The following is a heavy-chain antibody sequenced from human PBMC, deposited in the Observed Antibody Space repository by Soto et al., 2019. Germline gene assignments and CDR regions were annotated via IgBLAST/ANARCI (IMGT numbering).Heavy chain of an antibody. CDR1: GYTFTNYA. Sequence: ASVKVSCKASGYTFTNYAISWVRQAPGQGLEWMGWISAYNGNTNYAQKFQGRVTITRDTSASTAYMELSSLRSEDTAVYYCARSIVVVTALDYWGQGTLVTVSS. CDR2: ISAYNGNT. CDR3: ARSIVVVTALDY. D-gene: IGHD2-21*02. J-gene: IGHJ4*02. V-gene: IGHV1-18*01.